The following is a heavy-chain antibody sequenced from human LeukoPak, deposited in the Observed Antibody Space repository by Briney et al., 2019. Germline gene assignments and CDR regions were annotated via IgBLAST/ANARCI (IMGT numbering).Heavy chain of an antibody. CDR2: ISSSGTTI. CDR1: GFTFSSYE. CDR3: ARSEAAVVAAYYFDY. J-gene: IGHJ4*02. Sequence: GGSLRLSCAASGFTFSSYEMNWVRQAPGKGLEWVSYISSSGTTIYYADSVKGRFTISRDNAKNSLYLQMNSLRAEDTAVYYCARSEAAVVAAYYFDYWGQGTLVTVSS. V-gene: IGHV3-48*03. D-gene: IGHD3-22*01.